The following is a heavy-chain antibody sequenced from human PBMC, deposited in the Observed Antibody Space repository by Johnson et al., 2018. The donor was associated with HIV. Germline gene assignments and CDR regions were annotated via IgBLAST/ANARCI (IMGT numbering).Heavy chain of an antibody. Sequence: QVQLVESGGGLVQPGGSLRLSCAASGFTFSDYYMSWIRQAPGKGLEWVSYISSSGSTIYYADSVKGRFTISRDNSKNTLYLQMNSLRTEDTAVYYGARDSGSSGQQLGPGDIWGQGTMVTVSS. V-gene: IGHV3-11*04. CDR3: ARDSGSSGQQLGPGDI. J-gene: IGHJ3*02. CDR1: GFTFSDYY. CDR2: ISSSGSTI. D-gene: IGHD6-13*01.